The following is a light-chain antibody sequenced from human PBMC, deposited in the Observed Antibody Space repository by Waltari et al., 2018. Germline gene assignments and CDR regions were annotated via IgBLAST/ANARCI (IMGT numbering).Light chain of an antibody. CDR1: SRDVGGYNY. V-gene: IGLV2-14*01. J-gene: IGLJ3*02. CDR2: DVS. CDR3: SSYTGSSTWV. Sequence: QSALTQPASVSGSPGQSITIPCTGTSRDVGGYNYLSWYQQHPGKAPKLMIYDVSKRPSGVSNRFSGSKSGNTASLTISGLQAEDEADYYCSSYTGSSTWVFGGGTKLTVL.